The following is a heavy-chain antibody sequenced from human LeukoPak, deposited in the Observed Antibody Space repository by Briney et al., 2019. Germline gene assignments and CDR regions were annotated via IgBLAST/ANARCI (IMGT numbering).Heavy chain of an antibody. CDR2: ISGSGGST. CDR3: AKRGVVIRVILVGFHKEAYYFDS. D-gene: IGHD3-22*01. CDR1: GISLSNYG. Sequence: GGSLRLSCAVSGISLSNYGMSWVRQAPGKGLEWVAGISGSGGSTNYADSVKGRFTISRDNPKNTLYLQMNRPRAEDTAVYFCAKRGVVIRVILVGFHKEAYYFDSWGQGALVTVSS. J-gene: IGHJ4*02. V-gene: IGHV3-23*01.